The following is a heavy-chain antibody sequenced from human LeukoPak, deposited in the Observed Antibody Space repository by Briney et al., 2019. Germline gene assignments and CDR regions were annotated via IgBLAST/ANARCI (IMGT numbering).Heavy chain of an antibody. CDR1: GFTVSSSY. D-gene: IGHD3-10*01. J-gene: IGHJ3*01. CDR3: AREGSGRTAYNDGLDV. V-gene: IGHV3-53*01. Sequence: GGSLRLSCAASGFTVSSSYMTWVRQAPGKGLEWVSVIRSGGSTVYADSVKGRFTISGDNSKNTLYLQLNSLRAEDTAVYYCAREGSGRTAYNDGLDVWGQGTMVTVSS. CDR2: IRSGGST.